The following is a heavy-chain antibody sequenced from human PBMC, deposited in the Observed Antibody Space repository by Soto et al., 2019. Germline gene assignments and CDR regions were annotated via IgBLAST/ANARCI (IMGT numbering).Heavy chain of an antibody. CDR1: GDSVSSNSAA. Sequence: SQTLSLTCAISGDSVSSNSAAWNWIRQSPSRGLEWLGRTYYRSKWYNDYAVSVKSRITINPDTSKNQFSLQLNSVTPEDTAVYYCARATKIAVAGNLGNWFDPWGQGTLVTVSS. V-gene: IGHV6-1*01. J-gene: IGHJ5*02. CDR2: TYYRSKWYN. CDR3: ARATKIAVAGNLGNWFDP. D-gene: IGHD6-19*01.